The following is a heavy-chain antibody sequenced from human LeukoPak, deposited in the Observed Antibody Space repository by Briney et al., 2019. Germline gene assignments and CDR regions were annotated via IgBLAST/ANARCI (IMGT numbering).Heavy chain of an antibody. CDR3: ARAGHYNFDY. J-gene: IGHJ4*02. CDR1: GFTFSTYT. V-gene: IGHV3-21*01. D-gene: IGHD6-19*01. CDR2: ISSSSSNT. Sequence: PGGSLRLSCAASGFTFSTYTMNWVRQAPGKGLEWVSSISSSSSNTHYAGSVKGRFTISRDNAKNSLYLQMNSLRAEDTAVYYCARAGHYNFDYWGQGTLVTVSS.